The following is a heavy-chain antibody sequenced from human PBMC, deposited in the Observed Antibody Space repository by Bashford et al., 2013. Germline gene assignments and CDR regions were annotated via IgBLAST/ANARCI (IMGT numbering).Heavy chain of an antibody. CDR2: ISTKNGLT. V-gene: IGHV1-18*01. Sequence: VRQAPGQRLEWMGWISTKNGLTNYAQKLQGRVTMTTDTSTSTAYMELRSLRSDDTAVYYCARQPGWYGDYGPFDYVGPGNPGHRLL. J-gene: IGHJ4*02. D-gene: IGHD4-17*01. CDR3: ARQPGWYGDYGPFDY.